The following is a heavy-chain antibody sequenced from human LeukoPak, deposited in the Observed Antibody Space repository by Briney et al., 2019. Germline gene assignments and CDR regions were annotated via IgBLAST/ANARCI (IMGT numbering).Heavy chain of an antibody. J-gene: IGHJ4*02. CDR2: IKQDGSEK. CDR1: GFTFSSYW. D-gene: IGHD6-13*01. CDR3: ARVRGIAAAGTSPNFDY. V-gene: IGHV3-7*01. Sequence: GGSLRLSCAASGFTFSSYWMSWVRQAPGKGLEWVANIKQDGSEKYYVDSVKGRFTISRDNAKNSLYLQMNSLRAEDTAVYYCARVRGIAAAGTSPNFDYWGQGTLVTVSS.